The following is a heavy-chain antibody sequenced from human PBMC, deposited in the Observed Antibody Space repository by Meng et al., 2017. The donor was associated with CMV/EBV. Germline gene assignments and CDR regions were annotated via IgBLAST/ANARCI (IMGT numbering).Heavy chain of an antibody. Sequence: LSLTCAASGFTFSDYYMSWIRQAPGKGLEWVSYISSSGSTIYYADSVKGRFTISRDNAKNSLYLQMNSLRAEDTAVYYCTTDFILMVYDAVDWAWGQGTLVTVSS. CDR2: ISSSGSTI. CDR3: TTDFILMVYDAVDWA. CDR1: GFTFSDYY. V-gene: IGHV3-11*01. J-gene: IGHJ5*02. D-gene: IGHD2-8*01.